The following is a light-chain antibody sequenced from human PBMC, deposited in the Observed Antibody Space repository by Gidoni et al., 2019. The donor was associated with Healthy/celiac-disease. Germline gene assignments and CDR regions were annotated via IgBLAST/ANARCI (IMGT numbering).Light chain of an antibody. CDR2: LGS. CDR3: MQALQTPHT. V-gene: IGKV2-28*01. CDR1: QSLLHSNGYNY. Sequence: DIVMTQSQLSLPVTPGEQASISCRSSQSLLHSNGYNYLDWYLQKPGQSPQLLIYLGSNRASVVPDRFSGSGSGTDFTLKISRVDAEYVGVYYFMQALQTPHTFXXXTKLEIK. J-gene: IGKJ2*01.